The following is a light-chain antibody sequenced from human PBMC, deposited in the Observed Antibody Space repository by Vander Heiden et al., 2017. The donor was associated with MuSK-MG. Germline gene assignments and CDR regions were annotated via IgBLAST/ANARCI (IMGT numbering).Light chain of an antibody. CDR2: DVS. CDR1: GSDIGDYNY. J-gene: IGLJ1*01. V-gene: IGLV2-14*03. Sequence: QSALTQPASVSGSPGQSFTISCTGTGSDIGDYNYVSWYQQHPGKAPKLMIFDVSYRPSGVSDRFSGSKSGYTASLTISGLQAGDEADYYCTSHTGSGIYVFGAGTKVTVL. CDR3: TSHTGSGIYV.